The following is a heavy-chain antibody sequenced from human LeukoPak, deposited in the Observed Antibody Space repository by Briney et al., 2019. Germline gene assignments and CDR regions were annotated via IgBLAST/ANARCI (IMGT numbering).Heavy chain of an antibody. V-gene: IGHV3-30-3*01. D-gene: IGHD4-17*01. Sequence: PGGSLRLSCAASGFTFSSNAMHWVRQAPGKGLEWVAVISYDGSNKYYADSVKGRFTISRDNSKNTLYLQMNSLRAEDTAVYYCARAVATVTPIDAFDIWGQGTMVTVSS. J-gene: IGHJ3*02. CDR1: GFTFSSNA. CDR3: ARAVATVTPIDAFDI. CDR2: ISYDGSNK.